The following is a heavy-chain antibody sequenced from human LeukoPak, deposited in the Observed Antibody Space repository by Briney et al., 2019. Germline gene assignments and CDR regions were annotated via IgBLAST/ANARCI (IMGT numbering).Heavy chain of an antibody. J-gene: IGHJ6*02. CDR2: INPTGGST. CDR3: ARDLVHRGVVPGDYYYYGMDV. D-gene: IGHD2-2*01. CDR1: GYTFPSYF. V-gene: IGHV1-46*01. Sequence: ASVKVSCKASGYTFPSYFMHWVRQAPGQGLEWMGIINPTGGSTTYAQKFQGRVTMTRDTSTSTVYMELSSLRSDDTAVYYCARDLVHRGVVPGDYYYYGMDVWGQGTTVTVSS.